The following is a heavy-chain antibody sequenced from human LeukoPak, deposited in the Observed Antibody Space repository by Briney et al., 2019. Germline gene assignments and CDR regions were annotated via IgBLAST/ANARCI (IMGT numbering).Heavy chain of an antibody. CDR2: IWSDGNNK. CDR1: GFTFSTYG. V-gene: IGHV3-33*02. CDR3: VKERGPFDAFDV. J-gene: IGHJ3*01. Sequence: GGSLRLSCAATGFTFSTYGMHWVRQAPGKGLEWVAVIWSDGNNKFYGDSARGRFTFSRDNSRNTLSLQMNSLRAEDTAIYYCVKERGPFDAFDVWGQGTMVTVSS.